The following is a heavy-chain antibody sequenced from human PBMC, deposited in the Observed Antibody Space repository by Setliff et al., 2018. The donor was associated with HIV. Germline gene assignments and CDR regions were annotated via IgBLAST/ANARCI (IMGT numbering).Heavy chain of an antibody. CDR2: INEDGSEP. CDR3: VRGSGWILDF. CDR1: GFTFRNYW. V-gene: IGHV3-7*04. D-gene: IGHD1-26*01. J-gene: IGHJ4*02. Sequence: HPGGSLRLSCVASGFTFRNYWMSWVRQAPGKGLESVANINEDGSEPQHVAAVSGRFTISRDSAKNSVSLQMSSPRAEDTAVYYWVRGSGWILDFWGQGALVTVSS.